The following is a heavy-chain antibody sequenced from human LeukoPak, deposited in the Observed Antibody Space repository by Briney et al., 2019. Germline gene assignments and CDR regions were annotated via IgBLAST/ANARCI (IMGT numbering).Heavy chain of an antibody. CDR1: GFTFSDYY. Sequence: GGSLRLSCAASGFTFSDYYMSWIRQAPGKGLEWVSYISRSSSYANYADSVKGRFTISRDNAKNSLYLEMNSLRAEDTAVYYCARVGYYDTSGYYYFDSWGQGTLVTVSS. D-gene: IGHD3-22*01. J-gene: IGHJ4*02. CDR2: ISRSSSYA. CDR3: ARVGYYDTSGYYYFDS. V-gene: IGHV3-11*05.